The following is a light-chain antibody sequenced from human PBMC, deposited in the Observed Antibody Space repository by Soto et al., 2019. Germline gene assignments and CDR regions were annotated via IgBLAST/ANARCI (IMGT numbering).Light chain of an antibody. CDR2: WAA. CDR1: QSVLYSSNHQNY. J-gene: IGKJ4*01. CDR3: QQYYSTPLT. Sequence: DIVMTQSPDSLAVSLGERATINCKSSQSVLYSSNHQNYLAWYQQKPGQPPKLLIYWAATRESGVPDRFSGSGSGTDFTLTIGSLQAEDVAVYYCQQYYSTPLTCGGGTKVEIK. V-gene: IGKV4-1*01.